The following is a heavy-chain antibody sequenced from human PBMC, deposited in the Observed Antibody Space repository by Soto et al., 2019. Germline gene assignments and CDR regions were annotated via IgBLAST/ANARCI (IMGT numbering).Heavy chain of an antibody. D-gene: IGHD3-22*01. CDR1: GFTFGDYA. J-gene: IGHJ5*02. Sequence: GGSLRLSCTASGFTFGDYAMSWFRQAPGKGLEWVGFIRSKAYGGTTEYAASVKGRFTISRDDSKSIAYLQMNSLKTEDTAVYYCTRGAYDSSGYYYVGWFDPWGKGTLVTVSS. CDR2: IRSKAYGGTT. V-gene: IGHV3-49*03. CDR3: TRGAYDSSGYYYVGWFDP.